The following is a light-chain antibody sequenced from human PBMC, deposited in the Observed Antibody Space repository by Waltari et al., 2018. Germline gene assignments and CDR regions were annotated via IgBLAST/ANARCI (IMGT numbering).Light chain of an antibody. CDR3: QQYNNWPPFT. J-gene: IGKJ3*01. CDR2: DAS. Sequence: EIVMTQSPATLSMSPGERATLSCRASQSVSSNLAWYQQKPGQAPRLLIYDASTRATCIPARFSGSGSGTEFTLTISSLQSEDFAVYYCQQYNNWPPFTFGPGTKVDIK. V-gene: IGKV3-15*01. CDR1: QSVSSN.